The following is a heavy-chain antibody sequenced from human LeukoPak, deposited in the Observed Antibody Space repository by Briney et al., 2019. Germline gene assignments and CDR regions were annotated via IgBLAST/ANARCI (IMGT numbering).Heavy chain of an antibody. V-gene: IGHV4-34*01. CDR2: INHSGST. CDR1: GGSFSGYY. Sequence: SETLSLTCAVYGGSFSGYYWSWIRQPPGKGLEWIGEINHSGSTNYNPSLKSRVTISVDTSKNQFSLKLSSVTAADTAVYYCARVGYCSGGSCYLSYYYYMDVWGKGTTVTVSS. D-gene: IGHD2-15*01. J-gene: IGHJ6*03. CDR3: ARVGYCSGGSCYLSYYYYMDV.